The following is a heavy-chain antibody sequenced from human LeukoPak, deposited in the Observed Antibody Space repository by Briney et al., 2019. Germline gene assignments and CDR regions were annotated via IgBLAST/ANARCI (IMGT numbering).Heavy chain of an antibody. CDR3: ASQENSGYDPFDY. CDR2: IYYSGST. V-gene: IGHV4-31*03. D-gene: IGHD5-12*01. Sequence: SETLSLTCTVSGGIISSGGYYWSWIRQHPGKGLEWIGYIYYSGSTYYNPSLKSRVTISVDTSKNQFSLKLSSVTAADTAVYYCASQENSGYDPFDYWGQGTLVTVSS. CDR1: GGIISSGGYY. J-gene: IGHJ4*02.